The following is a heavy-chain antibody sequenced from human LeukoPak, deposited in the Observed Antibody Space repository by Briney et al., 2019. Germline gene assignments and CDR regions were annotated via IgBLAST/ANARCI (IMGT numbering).Heavy chain of an antibody. V-gene: IGHV4-59*12. J-gene: IGHJ4*02. CDR2: IYNSGST. CDR1: GGSIGSFY. CDR3: ARRGSMTGPPPL. Sequence: PSETLSLTCSVSGGSIGSFYWNWIRQPPGKGLEWIGYIYNSGSTNYNPSLKSRVTISVDASKNEFSLKLSSVTAADTAVYYCARRGSMTGPPPLWGQGTLVTVSS. D-gene: IGHD3-10*01.